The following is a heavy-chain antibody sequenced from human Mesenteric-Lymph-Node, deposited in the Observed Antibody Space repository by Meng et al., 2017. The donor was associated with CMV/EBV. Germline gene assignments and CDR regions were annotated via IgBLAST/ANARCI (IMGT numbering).Heavy chain of an antibody. J-gene: IGHJ4*02. CDR3: AKGRTIFGVVPQYYFDY. D-gene: IGHD3-3*01. CDR1: GFASINYG. Sequence: GESLKISCAASGFASINYGMHWVRQAPGKGLEWVSFTRHDGSNQYYTDSVKGRFTISRDNFQNTLHLQMNYLRPEDTAVYYCAKGRTIFGVVPQYYFDYWGQGTSVTVSS. V-gene: IGHV3-30*02. CDR2: TRHDGSNQ.